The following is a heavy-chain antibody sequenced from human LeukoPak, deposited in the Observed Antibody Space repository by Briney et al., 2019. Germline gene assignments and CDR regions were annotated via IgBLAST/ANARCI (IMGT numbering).Heavy chain of an antibody. CDR2: ISAYNGNT. CDR3: ARDEVYDGSGSIPMDY. D-gene: IGHD3-10*01. Sequence: ASVKVSCKASGYTFTSYGISWVRQAPGQGLEWMGWISAYNGNTNYAQKLQGRVTMTTDTSTSTAYMELRSLRSDDTAVYYCARDEVYDGSGSIPMDYWGQGTLVTVSS. CDR1: GYTFTSYG. V-gene: IGHV1-18*01. J-gene: IGHJ4*02.